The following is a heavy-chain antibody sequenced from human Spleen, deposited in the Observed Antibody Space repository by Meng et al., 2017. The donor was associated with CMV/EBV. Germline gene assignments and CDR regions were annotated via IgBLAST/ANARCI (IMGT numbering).Heavy chain of an antibody. D-gene: IGHD4/OR15-4a*01. CDR1: GFTFSSYW. CDR3: ARRMRAEVLAFDI. J-gene: IGHJ3*02. Sequence: GESLKISCAASGFTFSSYWMSWVRQAPGKGLEWVANIKQDGSEKYYVDSVKGRFTISRDNAKNSLYLQMNSLRAEDTAVYYCARRMRAEVLAFDIWGQGTMVTVSS. V-gene: IGHV3-7*01. CDR2: IKQDGSEK.